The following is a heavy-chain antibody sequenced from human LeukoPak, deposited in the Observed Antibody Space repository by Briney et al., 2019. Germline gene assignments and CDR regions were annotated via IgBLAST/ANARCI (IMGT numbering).Heavy chain of an antibody. V-gene: IGHV4-34*01. CDR3: ARTNEQLRGDAFDI. J-gene: IGHJ3*02. Sequence: KPSETLSLTCAVYGGSFSGYYWSWIRQPPGKGLEWIGEINHSGSTNYNPSFKSRVTISVDTSKNQFSLKLSSVTAADTAVYYCARTNEQLRGDAFDIWGQGTMVTVSS. CDR2: INHSGST. CDR1: GGSFSGYY. D-gene: IGHD2-2*01.